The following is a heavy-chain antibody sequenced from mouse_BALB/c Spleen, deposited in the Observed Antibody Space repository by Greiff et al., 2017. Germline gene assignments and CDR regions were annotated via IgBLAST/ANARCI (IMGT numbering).Heavy chain of an antibody. Sequence: VQLQQSGPELAKPGASVKMSCKASGYTFTSYCMHWVKQRPGQGLEWIGYINPSTGSTEYNHKFKDKATFTADKSSSTAYMQLSSLTTDDSAVYYCARGGNYYGYKYAMDYWGQGTSVTVSS. D-gene: IGHD1-2*01. V-gene: IGHV1-7*01. CDR1: GYTFTSYC. J-gene: IGHJ4*01. CDR3: ARGGNYYGYKYAMDY. CDR2: INPSTGST.